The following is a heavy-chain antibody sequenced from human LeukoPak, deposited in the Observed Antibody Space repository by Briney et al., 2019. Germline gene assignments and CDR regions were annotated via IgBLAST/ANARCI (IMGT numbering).Heavy chain of an antibody. V-gene: IGHV3-23*01. J-gene: IGHJ5*02. CDR1: GFTFSSYA. CDR3: AKVSRDILTGYKTSNWFDP. CDR2: ISGSGGST. Sequence: GGSLRLSCAASGFTFSSYAMTWVRQAPGKGLECVSAISGSGGSTYHADSVKDRFTISRDNSNNALYLQMNSLRAEDTAVYYCAKVSRDILTGYKTSNWFDPWGQGTLVTVSS. D-gene: IGHD3-9*01.